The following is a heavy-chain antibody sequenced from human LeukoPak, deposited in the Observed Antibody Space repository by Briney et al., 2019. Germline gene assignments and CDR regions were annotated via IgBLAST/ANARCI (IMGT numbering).Heavy chain of an antibody. CDR1: GGSFSGYY. J-gene: IGHJ4*02. Sequence: NPSETLSLTCAVYGGSFSGYYWSWIRQPPGKGLEWIGGINHSGSTNYNPSLKSRVTISVDTSKNQFSLKLSSVTAADTAVYYCARLNYDILTGYSYYFDYWGQGTLVTVSS. CDR2: INHSGST. D-gene: IGHD3-9*01. V-gene: IGHV4-34*01. CDR3: ARLNYDILTGYSYYFDY.